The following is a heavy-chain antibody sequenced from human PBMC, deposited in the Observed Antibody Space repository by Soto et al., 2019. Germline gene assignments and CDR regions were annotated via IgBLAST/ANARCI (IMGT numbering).Heavy chain of an antibody. V-gene: IGHV3-48*03. CDR1: GFSFSDYE. CDR3: TRGAGFFYGVDV. Sequence: LRLSCAAPGFSFSDYEMNWVRQAPGKGLEWIAHISFSGSTIYYADSVKGRFSISRDNSKNFLYLQMSGLRADDSAVYYCTRGAGFFYGVDVWGLGTTVTVSS. J-gene: IGHJ6*02. D-gene: IGHD3-10*01. CDR2: ISFSGSTI.